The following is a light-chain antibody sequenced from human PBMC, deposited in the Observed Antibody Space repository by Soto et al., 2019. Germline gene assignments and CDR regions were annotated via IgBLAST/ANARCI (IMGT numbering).Light chain of an antibody. V-gene: IGLV2-8*01. CDR2: EVS. CDR1: SSDVGGYKY. CDR3: SSYAGSNNQV. J-gene: IGLJ1*01. Sequence: QSARSQPPSASGSPGQSVTMSCTGTSSDVGGYKYVSWYQQHPGRAPKLMIYEVSKRPSGVPDRFSGSKSGNTASLTVSGLQTEDEADYYCSSYAGSNNQVFGTGTKLTVL.